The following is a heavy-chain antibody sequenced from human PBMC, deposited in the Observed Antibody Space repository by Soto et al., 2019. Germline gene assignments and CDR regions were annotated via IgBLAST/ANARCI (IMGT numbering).Heavy chain of an antibody. D-gene: IGHD3-10*01. V-gene: IGHV3-72*01. Sequence: PGGSLRLYCAAAGFTISDYYMDLVRQAPGMGLEWVARTRNKVNSYTTEYAASVKGRVTISRGGSENSVYLLMNSLKTEDTAVYYWARGRRTDGSYFDSWGQGTLVTVSS. CDR1: GFTISDYY. J-gene: IGHJ4*02. CDR2: TRNKVNSYTT. CDR3: ARGRRTDGSYFDS.